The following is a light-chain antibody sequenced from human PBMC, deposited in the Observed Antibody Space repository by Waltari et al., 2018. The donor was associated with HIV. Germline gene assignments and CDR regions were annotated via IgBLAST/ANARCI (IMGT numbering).Light chain of an antibody. V-gene: IGKV1-39*01. CDR3: QQTYSSPIT. Sequence: DIQLTQSPPSLSVSVGDRATINCRASQTIGDSLNWYQHKPGKAPNILIYAVSNLQIGVPPRFSGGGSRTDFALTIVNIQPDDFATYYCQQTYSSPITFGQGTRLETK. CDR1: QTIGDS. CDR2: AVS. J-gene: IGKJ5*01.